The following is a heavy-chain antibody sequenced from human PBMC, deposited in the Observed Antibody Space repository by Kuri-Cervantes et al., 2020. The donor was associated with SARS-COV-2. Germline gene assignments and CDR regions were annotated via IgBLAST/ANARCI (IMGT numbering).Heavy chain of an antibody. D-gene: IGHD6-25*01. Sequence: GESLKISCAASGFTFSNYWMHWVRQAPGKGLVWVSRTNTDGSSTSYAGSVKGRFTISRDNAKNTLYLQMNSLRAEDTAVYYCARAFLRGGCDYWGQGTLVTVSS. J-gene: IGHJ4*02. CDR1: GFTFSNYW. V-gene: IGHV3-74*01. CDR3: ARAFLRGGCDY. CDR2: TNTDGSST.